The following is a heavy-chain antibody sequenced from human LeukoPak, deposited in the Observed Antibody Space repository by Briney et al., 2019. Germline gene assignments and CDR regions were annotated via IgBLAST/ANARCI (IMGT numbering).Heavy chain of an antibody. CDR1: GGSFSGYY. J-gene: IGHJ3*02. Sequence: KSSETLSLTCAVYGGSFSGYYLSWIRQPPGKGLEWIGEINHSGSTNYNPSLKSRVTISVDTSKNQFSLKLSSVTAADTAVYYCARGRGIAARRHAFDIWGQGTMVTVSS. CDR2: INHSGST. V-gene: IGHV4-34*01. CDR3: ARGRGIAARRHAFDI. D-gene: IGHD6-6*01.